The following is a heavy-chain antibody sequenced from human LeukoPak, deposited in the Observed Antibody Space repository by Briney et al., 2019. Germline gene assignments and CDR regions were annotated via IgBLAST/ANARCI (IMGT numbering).Heavy chain of an antibody. J-gene: IGHJ3*02. CDR3: ARSPVVTYAFDI. D-gene: IGHD4-23*01. Sequence: PSETLSLTCTVSGGSISSYYWSWIRQPPGKGLEWIGYIYYSGSTNYNPSLKSRVTISVDTSKNQFSLKLSSVTAADTAVYYCARSPVVTYAFDIWGQGTMVTVSS. CDR1: GGSISSYY. CDR2: IYYSGST. V-gene: IGHV4-59*01.